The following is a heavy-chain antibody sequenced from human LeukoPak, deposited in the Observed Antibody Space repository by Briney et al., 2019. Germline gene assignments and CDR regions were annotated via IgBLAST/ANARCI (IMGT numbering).Heavy chain of an antibody. CDR1: GFTFSSYA. CDR2: ISGSGGST. D-gene: IGHD6-6*01. V-gene: IGHV3-23*01. Sequence: GGSLRLSCAASGFTFSSYAMSWVRQAPGKGLEWVSAISGSGGSTYYADSVKGRLTISRDNSKKTLYLQMNSLRAEDTAVYYCAKDSPFEYSSTLFDYWGQGTLVTVSS. J-gene: IGHJ4*02. CDR3: AKDSPFEYSSTLFDY.